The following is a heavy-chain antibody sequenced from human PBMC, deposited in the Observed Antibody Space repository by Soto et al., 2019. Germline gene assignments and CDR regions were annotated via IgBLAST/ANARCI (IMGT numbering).Heavy chain of an antibody. J-gene: IGHJ4*01. CDR3: ARVPRGYRSSHYFAC. V-gene: IGHV4-61*01. CDR2: IYGNRTF. CDR1: GCSVSSGSFY. Sequence: QVQLQESGPGLVKPSETLSLTCTVSGCSVSSGSFYWSWIRQHPVKVLEWIGFIYGNRTFNYNASLKSPVTISVATSKHQFSVKLRSVPAADTAVYYCARVPRGYRSSHYFACWGHGALVPVSS. D-gene: IGHD6-6*01.